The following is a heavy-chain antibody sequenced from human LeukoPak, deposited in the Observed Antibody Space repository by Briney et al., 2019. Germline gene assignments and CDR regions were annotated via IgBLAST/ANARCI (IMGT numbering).Heavy chain of an antibody. Sequence: ASVKVSCKASGYTFTGYYLHWVRQAPGQGLEWMGWINPNSGGTNYAQKFQGRVTMTRDTSISTAYMELSRLRSDDTAVYYCARDQSGAYYYDSSGYSFDYWGQGTLVTVSS. J-gene: IGHJ4*02. D-gene: IGHD3-22*01. V-gene: IGHV1-2*02. CDR3: ARDQSGAYYYDSSGYSFDY. CDR2: INPNSGGT. CDR1: GYTFTGYY.